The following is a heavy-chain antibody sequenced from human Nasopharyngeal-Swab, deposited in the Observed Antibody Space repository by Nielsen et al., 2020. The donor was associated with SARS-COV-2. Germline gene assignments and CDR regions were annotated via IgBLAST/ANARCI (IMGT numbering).Heavy chain of an antibody. Sequence: GGSLRLSCAASGFTFSSYWMSWVRQAPGKGLEWVANIKQDGSEKYYVDSVKGRFTISRDNSKNTLYLQMNSLRAEDTAVYYCAKDHEESMVRGVITAYYGMDVWGQGTTVTVSS. CDR2: IKQDGSEK. J-gene: IGHJ6*02. CDR3: AKDHEESMVRGVITAYYGMDV. V-gene: IGHV3-7*01. D-gene: IGHD3-10*01. CDR1: GFTFSSYW.